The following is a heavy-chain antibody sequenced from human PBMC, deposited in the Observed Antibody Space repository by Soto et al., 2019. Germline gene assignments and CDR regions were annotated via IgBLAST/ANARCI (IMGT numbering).Heavy chain of an antibody. CDR1: VHTISSDKW. Sequence: SEPLPLPCAVFVHTISSDKWCRWVRQPPGKGLEWIGEIHHSGNSYYNPSLKSRVIISVDKSKNQFSLKLSSVTDADTAVYYCARGERQQQRDYWGQGTLVTVS. CDR3: ARGERQQQRDY. D-gene: IGHD6-13*01. V-gene: IGHV4-4*02. J-gene: IGHJ4*02. CDR2: IHHSGNS.